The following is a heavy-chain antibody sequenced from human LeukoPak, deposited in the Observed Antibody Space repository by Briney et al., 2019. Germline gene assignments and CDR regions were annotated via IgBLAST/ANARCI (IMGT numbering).Heavy chain of an antibody. J-gene: IGHJ3*02. CDR3: ARHNYDDYVFDI. V-gene: IGHV4-59*08. D-gene: IGHD4-17*01. CDR1: GGSFSSYY. CDR2: INYSGSD. Sequence: SETLSLTCTVSGGSFSSYYFSWIRQSPGKGLEWIAYINYSGSDSYNPSLKSRVTMSVDTSKQFSLSLSSVTAADTAVYYCARHNYDDYVFDIWGQGTKVTVSS.